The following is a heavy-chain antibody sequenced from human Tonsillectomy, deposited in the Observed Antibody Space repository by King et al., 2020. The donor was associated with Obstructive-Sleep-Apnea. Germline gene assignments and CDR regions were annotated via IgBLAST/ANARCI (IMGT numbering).Heavy chain of an antibody. CDR3: TRDPQIVVAEDAFDI. J-gene: IGHJ3*02. CDR1: GFPFGDYA. V-gene: IGHV3-49*03. CDR2: IRSKVYGGTP. Sequence: VQLVESGGGLVQPGRSLRLSCTASGFPFGDYAMSWFRQAPGKGLEWVGFIRSKVYGGTPEYGASVKGRFIISRDESKSIAYLQMNSLKTEDTAVYYCTRDPQIVVAEDAFDIWDQGTMVSVSS. D-gene: IGHD3-22*01.